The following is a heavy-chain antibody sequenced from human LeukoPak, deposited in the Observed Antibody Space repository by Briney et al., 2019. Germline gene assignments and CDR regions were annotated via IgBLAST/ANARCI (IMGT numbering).Heavy chain of an antibody. Sequence: GGSLRLSCAASGFTFSSYEMNWVRQAPGKGLEWVALIWHDGSNEYYADSVKGRFTISRDNSMNTLSLQMNSLRAEDTAVYYCTRGRDGYNFSPWGQGTLVTVSS. CDR3: TRGRDGYNFSP. CDR1: GFTFSSYE. V-gene: IGHV3-33*08. CDR2: IWHDGSNE. J-gene: IGHJ5*02. D-gene: IGHD5-24*01.